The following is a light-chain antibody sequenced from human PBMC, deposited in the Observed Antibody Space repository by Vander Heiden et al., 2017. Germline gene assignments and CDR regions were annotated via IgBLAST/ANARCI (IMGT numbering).Light chain of an antibody. CDR3: QQRYSTSRYT. CDR1: QSIRSY. J-gene: IGKJ2*01. CDR2: ASS. V-gene: IGKV1-39*01. Sequence: DMQMTPSPSSMSASVGDRVTITCRASQSIRSYLNWYQHKPVKAPKLRIYASSSLQSGVPSRFSVSGSGTDFTLTISILQPEDFATYYCQQRYSTSRYTFGQGTKLEIK.